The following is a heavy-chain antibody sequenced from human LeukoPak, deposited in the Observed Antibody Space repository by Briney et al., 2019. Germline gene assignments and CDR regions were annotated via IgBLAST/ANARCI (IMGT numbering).Heavy chain of an antibody. J-gene: IGHJ6*03. Sequence: SETLSLTCNVSGGSFSSYYWSWLRQPPGKGLEWIGYIFYSGSTNYNPSLKSRVTISVDTSKYQFSLKLSSVTAADTAVYYCARGRVALYYYYYYMDVWGKGTTVTVSS. CDR3: ARGRVALYYYYYYMDV. V-gene: IGHV4-59*12. CDR2: IFYSGST. D-gene: IGHD3-3*01. CDR1: GGSFSSYY.